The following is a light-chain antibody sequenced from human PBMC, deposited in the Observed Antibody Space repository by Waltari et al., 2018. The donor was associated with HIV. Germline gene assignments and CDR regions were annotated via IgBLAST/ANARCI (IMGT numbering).Light chain of an antibody. J-gene: IGLJ7*01. CDR2: DDR. Sequence: SSVLTQPPSVSVAPGQTARIPCGGPNIGSKSVHWYQQRPGQAPVLVVYDDRVRPSGIPERFSGSNAGNTATLTSSRVEAGDEADYYCHVWNSTSDLGVFGGGTQLTVL. CDR3: HVWNSTSDLGV. V-gene: IGLV3-21*02. CDR1: NIGSKS.